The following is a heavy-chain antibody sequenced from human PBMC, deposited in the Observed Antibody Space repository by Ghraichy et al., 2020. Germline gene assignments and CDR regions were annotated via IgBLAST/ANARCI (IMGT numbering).Heavy chain of an antibody. CDR2: ISWNSGSI. Sequence: GGSLRLSCAASGFTFDNYAMHWVRQAPGKGLEWVSGISWNSGSIGYADSVKGRFTISRDNAKKSLYLQMNSLRTEDTALYYCAKDIFGGYYAFDIWGQGTIVTVSS. D-gene: IGHD3-3*01. V-gene: IGHV3-9*01. J-gene: IGHJ3*02. CDR3: AKDIFGGYYAFDI. CDR1: GFTFDNYA.